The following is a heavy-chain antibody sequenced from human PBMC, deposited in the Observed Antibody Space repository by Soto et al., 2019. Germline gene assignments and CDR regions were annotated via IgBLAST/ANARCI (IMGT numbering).Heavy chain of an antibody. CDR3: ARDKVVGPTTLDY. CDR1: GFTFSSYA. Sequence: EVQLSESGGGLVQPGGSLRLSCAASGFTFSSYAMSWVRQAPGKGLEWVSAISGSGGSTYYADSVKGRFTISRDNSKNTLYLQMNSLRAEDTAVYYCARDKVVGPTTLDYWGQGTLVTVSS. V-gene: IGHV3-23*01. CDR2: ISGSGGST. D-gene: IGHD1-26*01. J-gene: IGHJ4*02.